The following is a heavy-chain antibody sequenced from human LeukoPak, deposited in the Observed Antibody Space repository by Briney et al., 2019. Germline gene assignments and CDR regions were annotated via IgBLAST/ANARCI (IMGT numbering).Heavy chain of an antibody. CDR1: GGSISSYY. Sequence: SETLSLTCTVSGGSISSYYWNWVRQPAGKGLEWIGRIYTSGSTNYNPSLKSRLTMSIDTSKNQFSLKLSSVTAADTAVYYCARDGQVSKYQLLLGWFDPWGQGTLVTVSS. J-gene: IGHJ5*02. V-gene: IGHV4-4*07. CDR3: ARDGQVSKYQLLLGWFDP. CDR2: IYTSGST. D-gene: IGHD2-2*01.